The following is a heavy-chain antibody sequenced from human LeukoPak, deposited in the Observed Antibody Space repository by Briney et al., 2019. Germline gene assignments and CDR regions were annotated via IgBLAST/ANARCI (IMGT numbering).Heavy chain of an antibody. V-gene: IGHV4-39*01. J-gene: IGHJ4*02. CDR3: ARHGYYYHTSGYFGF. Sequence: SETLSLTCTVSGDSISSSFYYRGWIRQPPGKGLEWIGSIYYSGSTYYNPSLKSRVSISVDTSKNQFSLKMTSVTAADTALYHCARHGYYYHTSGYFGFWGQGTLVTVSS. D-gene: IGHD3-22*01. CDR2: IYYSGST. CDR1: GDSISSSFYY.